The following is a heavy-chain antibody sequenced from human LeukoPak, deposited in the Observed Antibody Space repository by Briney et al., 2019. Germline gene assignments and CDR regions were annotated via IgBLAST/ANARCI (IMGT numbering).Heavy chain of an antibody. J-gene: IGHJ5*02. CDR1: GFTFSDYY. CDR2: ISSSGNTI. CDR3: ARRGVQLQRISWFDP. Sequence: KPGGSLRLSCAASGFTFSDYYMSWIRQAPGKGLEWVSYISSSGNTIYFADSVKGRFTISRDNAKNSLYLQMNSLRAEDTAVYYCARRGVQLQRISWFDPWGQGTLVTVSS. D-gene: IGHD1-1*01. V-gene: IGHV3-11*01.